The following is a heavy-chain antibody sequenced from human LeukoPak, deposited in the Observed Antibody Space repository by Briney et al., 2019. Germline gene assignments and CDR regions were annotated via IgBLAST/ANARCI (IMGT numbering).Heavy chain of an antibody. CDR3: ARGSHSSGWHYLFDY. CDR2: ISSSSSTI. Sequence: PVGSLRLSCAASGFTFSSYSMNWVRQAPGKGLEWVSYISSSSSTIYYPDSVKGRSTTSRDNAKNSLYLQMNSLRAEDTAVYYCARGSHSSGWHYLFDYWGQGTLVTVSS. J-gene: IGHJ4*02. D-gene: IGHD6-19*01. V-gene: IGHV3-48*01. CDR1: GFTFSSYS.